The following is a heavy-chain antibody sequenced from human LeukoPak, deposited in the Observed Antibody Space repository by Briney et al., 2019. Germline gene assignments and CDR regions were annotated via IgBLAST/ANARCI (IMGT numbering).Heavy chain of an antibody. D-gene: IGHD3-10*01. Sequence: GGSLRLSCAASGFTFSSYAMSWVRQAPGKGLEWVSAISGSGGSTYYADSVKGRFTISRDNSKDTLYLQMDSLTADDTATYYCAKTYYYGAGSYYGNFLHWGQGTLVTVSS. J-gene: IGHJ4*02. CDR1: GFTFSSYA. CDR2: ISGSGGST. V-gene: IGHV3-23*01. CDR3: AKTYYYGAGSYYGNFLH.